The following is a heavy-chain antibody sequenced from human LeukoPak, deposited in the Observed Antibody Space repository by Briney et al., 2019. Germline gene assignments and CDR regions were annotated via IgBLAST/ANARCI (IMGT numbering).Heavy chain of an antibody. CDR2: ITWNSGST. CDR3: ARGGILTGYFEDY. D-gene: IGHD3-9*01. J-gene: IGHJ4*02. V-gene: IGHV3-20*04. Sequence: GGSLRLSCAASGFTFANYGMSWGRQVPGKGLEWVSGITWNSGSTGYADFVKGRFTISRDNAKNSLYLQMDSLRAEDTAFYYCARGGILTGYFEDYWGPGTLVTVSS. CDR1: GFTFANYG.